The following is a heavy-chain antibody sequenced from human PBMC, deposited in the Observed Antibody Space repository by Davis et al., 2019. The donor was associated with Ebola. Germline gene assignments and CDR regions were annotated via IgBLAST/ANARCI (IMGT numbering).Heavy chain of an antibody. V-gene: IGHV1/OR15-2*02. D-gene: IGHD1-26*01. CDR1: GYTFTGYH. CDR3: VRGHSGSYDY. Sequence: ASVKVSCKTSGYTFTGYHLHWVRQAPGQGLEWMGWITTYNGNTDYSQKVQGRVTMTTDTSTSTVYLELNSLTSDDTAVYYCVRGHSGSYDYWGQGTLVTVSS. J-gene: IGHJ4*02. CDR2: ITTYNGNT.